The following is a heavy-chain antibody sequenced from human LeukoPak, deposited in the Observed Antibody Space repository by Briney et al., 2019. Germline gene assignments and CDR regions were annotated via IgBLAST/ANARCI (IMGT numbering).Heavy chain of an antibody. D-gene: IGHD6-13*01. J-gene: IGHJ3*01. V-gene: IGHV4-59*01. CDR1: GGPISSYY. Sequence: SETLSLTCTVSGGPISSYYWSWIRQPPGKGLEWIGYIYYSGSTNYNPSLKSRVTISVDTSKNQFSLKLSSVTAADTAVYYCARISSSNWYNERGAFDVWGQGTMVTVSS. CDR2: IYYSGST. CDR3: ARISSSNWYNERGAFDV.